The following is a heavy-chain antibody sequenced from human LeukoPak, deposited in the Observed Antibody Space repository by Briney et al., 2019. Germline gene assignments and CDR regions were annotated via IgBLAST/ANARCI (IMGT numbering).Heavy chain of an antibody. J-gene: IGHJ6*03. CDR3: ARVRGWLRNYYYYMDV. CDR1: GGTFSSYA. Sequence: GASVKVSCKASGGTFSSYAISWVRQAPGQGLEWMGGIIPIFGTANYAQKFQGRVTITADKSTSTAYMELSSLRSEDTAVYYCARVRGWLRNYYYYMDVWGKGTTVTVSS. V-gene: IGHV1-69*06. D-gene: IGHD5-12*01. CDR2: IIPIFGTA.